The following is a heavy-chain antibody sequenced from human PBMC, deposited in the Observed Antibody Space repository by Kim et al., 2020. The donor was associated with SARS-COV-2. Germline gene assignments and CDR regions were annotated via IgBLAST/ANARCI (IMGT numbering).Heavy chain of an antibody. Sequence: YSQKFQGRVTITRDTSASTAYMELSSLRSEDTAVYYCARDRRGLQLLFDYWGQGTLVTVSS. D-gene: IGHD5-18*01. CDR3: ARDRRGLQLLFDY. J-gene: IGHJ4*02. V-gene: IGHV1-3*01.